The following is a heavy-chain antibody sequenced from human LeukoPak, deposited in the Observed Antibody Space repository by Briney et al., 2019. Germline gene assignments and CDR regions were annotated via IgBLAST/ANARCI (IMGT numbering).Heavy chain of an antibody. CDR1: GFTFRSHG. CDR3: AELGITMIGGV. J-gene: IGHJ6*04. Sequence: PGGTLRLSCAASGFTFRSHGMNWVRQAPGKGLEWVSGISPSGEITYYTDSVKGRFTIARDNTKNTMSLHMNSLKDTDTAEYSRAELGITMIGGVWGKGTTVTISS. V-gene: IGHV3-23*01. D-gene: IGHD3-10*02. CDR2: ISPSGEIT.